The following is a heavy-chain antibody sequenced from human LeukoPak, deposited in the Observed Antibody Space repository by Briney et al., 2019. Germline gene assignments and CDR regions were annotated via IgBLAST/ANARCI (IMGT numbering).Heavy chain of an antibody. J-gene: IGHJ6*03. Sequence: GASVKVSCKASGGTFSSYAISWVRQAPGQGLEWMGGIIPIFGTANYAQKFQGRVTITMDESTSTAYMELSSLRAEDTAVYYCARPGAVPADKYYYYYYYMDVWGKGTTVTVSS. CDR1: GGTFSSYA. CDR3: ARPGAVPADKYYYYYYYMDV. V-gene: IGHV1-69*05. D-gene: IGHD2-2*01. CDR2: IIPIFGTA.